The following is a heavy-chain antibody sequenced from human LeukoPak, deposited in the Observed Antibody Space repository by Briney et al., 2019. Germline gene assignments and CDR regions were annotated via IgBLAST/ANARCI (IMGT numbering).Heavy chain of an antibody. CDR1: GFTFSSYW. CDR2: IKQDGSEM. J-gene: IGHJ6*03. Sequence: GGSLRLSCAASGFTFSSYWMSWVRQAPGKGLEWVANIKQDGSEMYYVDSVRGRFTISRDNAMNSLSLQMNSLRAEDTAVYYCARDMEYQIDRGVRKKKLYYMDVWSKGTTVTVS. D-gene: IGHD2-2*01. CDR3: ARDMEYQIDRGVRKKKLYYMDV. V-gene: IGHV3-7*01.